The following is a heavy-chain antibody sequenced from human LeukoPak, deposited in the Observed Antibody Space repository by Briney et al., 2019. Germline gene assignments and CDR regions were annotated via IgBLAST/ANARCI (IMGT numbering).Heavy chain of an antibody. V-gene: IGHV4-59*01. J-gene: IGHJ4*02. Sequence: PSETLSLTCAVYGGSISSYYWSWIRQPPGKGLEWIGYIYYSGSTNYNPSLKSRVTISVDTSKNQFSLKLSSVTAADTAVYYCARGVATIDYWGQGTLVTVSS. CDR1: GGSISSYY. D-gene: IGHD5-12*01. CDR3: ARGVATIDY. CDR2: IYYSGST.